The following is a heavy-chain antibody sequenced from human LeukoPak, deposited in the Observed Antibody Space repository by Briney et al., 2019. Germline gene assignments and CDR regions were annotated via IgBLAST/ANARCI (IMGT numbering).Heavy chain of an antibody. CDR3: AKVGSRVTSAPDDY. J-gene: IGHJ4*02. V-gene: IGHV3-30*18. CDR2: ISYDGSNK. CDR1: GFTFSSYG. Sequence: GGSLGLSCAASGFTFSSYGMHWVRQAPGKGLEWVAVISYDGSNKYYADSVKGRFTISRDNSKNTLYLQMNSLRAEDTAVYYCAKVGSRVTSAPDDYWGQGTLVTVSS. D-gene: IGHD4-17*01.